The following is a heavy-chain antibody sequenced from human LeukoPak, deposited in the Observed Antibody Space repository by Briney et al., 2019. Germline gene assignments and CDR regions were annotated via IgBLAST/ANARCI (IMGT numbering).Heavy chain of an antibody. J-gene: IGHJ4*02. V-gene: IGHV3-30*02. CDR1: GFTFSSYG. CDR3: AKETNLCDILTGYYRD. CDR2: IRYDGSNK. D-gene: IGHD3-9*01. Sequence: GGSLRLSCAASGFTFSSYGMHWVRQAPGKGLEWVAFIRYDGSNKYYADSVKGRFTISRDNSKNTLYLQMNSLRAEDTAVYYCAKETNLCDILTGYYRDWGQGTLVTVPS.